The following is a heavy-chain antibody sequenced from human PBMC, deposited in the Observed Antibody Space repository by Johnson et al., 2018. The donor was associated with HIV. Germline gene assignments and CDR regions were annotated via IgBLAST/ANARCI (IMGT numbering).Heavy chain of an antibody. D-gene: IGHD6-13*01. V-gene: IGHV3-53*01. CDR3: ARSEEWRGEGVYQI. CDR1: GFTVSSNY. J-gene: IGHJ3*02. Sequence: EQLVESGGGFVQPDRSLRLSCTASGFTVSSNYMSWVRQAPGKGLEWVSVIYSGGSTYYADSVKGRFTISRDNSKNTLYLQMNSLRAEDTAVYYCARSEEWRGEGVYQIWGQGTMVTVSS. CDR2: IYSGGST.